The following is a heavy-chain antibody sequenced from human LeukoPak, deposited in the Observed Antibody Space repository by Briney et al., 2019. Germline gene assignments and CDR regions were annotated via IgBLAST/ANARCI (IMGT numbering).Heavy chain of an antibody. CDR3: ARGRPGGSRSFDY. CDR1: GGSFSGYY. J-gene: IGHJ4*02. V-gene: IGHV4-34*01. D-gene: IGHD6-13*01. CDR2: INHSGST. Sequence: SETLSLTCAIYGGSFSGYYWSWIRQPPGKGLEWIGEINHSGSTNYNPSLKSRVTISVDTSKNQFSLKLSSVTAADTAVYYCARGRPGGSRSFDYWGQGTLVTVSS.